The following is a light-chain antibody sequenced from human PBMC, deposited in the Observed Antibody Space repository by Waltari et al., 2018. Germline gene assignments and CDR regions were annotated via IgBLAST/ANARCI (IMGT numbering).Light chain of an antibody. CDR1: QSVSSN. Sequence: EIVMTQSPATLSVSPGERATLSCRASQSVSSNLAWYQQKPGQSPRLLIYGASTRATGIAARFSGSGSGTEFTLTISSLQSEDFELYYCQQYNDWPRTFGQGTKVEI. CDR2: GAS. V-gene: IGKV3-15*01. CDR3: QQYNDWPRT. J-gene: IGKJ1*01.